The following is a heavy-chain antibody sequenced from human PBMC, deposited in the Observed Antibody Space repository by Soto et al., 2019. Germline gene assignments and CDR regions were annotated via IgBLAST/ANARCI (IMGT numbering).Heavy chain of an antibody. CDR3: AKLPWGVAATRSLFDY. J-gene: IGHJ4*02. D-gene: IGHD2-15*01. V-gene: IGHV3-30*18. CDR2: ISYDGSNK. CDR1: GFTFSSYG. Sequence: QVQLVESGGGVVQPGRSLRLSCAASGFTFSSYGMHWVRQAPGKGLEWVAVISYDGSNKYYADSVKGRFIISRDNSKNTLYLQMNSLRAEDTAVYYCAKLPWGVAATRSLFDYWGQGTLVTVSS.